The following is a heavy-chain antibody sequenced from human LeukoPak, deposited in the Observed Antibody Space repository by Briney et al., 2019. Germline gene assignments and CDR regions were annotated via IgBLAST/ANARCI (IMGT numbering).Heavy chain of an antibody. J-gene: IGHJ4*02. CDR3: ARDSSSYGYYYFDY. CDR1: GGSISSSSYY. CDR2: IYYSGST. D-gene: IGHD5-18*01. V-gene: IGHV4-39*02. Sequence: SETLSLTCTVSGGSISSSSYYWGWIRQPPGKGLEWIGSIYYSGSTYYNPSLKSRVTISVDTSKNQFSLKLSSVTAADTAVYYCARDSSSYGYYYFDYWGQGTLVTVSS.